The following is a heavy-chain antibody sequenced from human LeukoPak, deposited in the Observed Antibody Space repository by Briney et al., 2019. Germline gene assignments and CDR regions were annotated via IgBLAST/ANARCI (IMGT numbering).Heavy chain of an antibody. J-gene: IGHJ4*02. V-gene: IGHV5-51*01. CDR2: IYPDDSDT. Sequence: GESLKISCKGSGYSFTSYWIGWVRQMPGRGLEWMGIIYPDDSDTRYSPSFQGQVTISADKSISTAYLQWSSLKASDTAMYYCARSLPGGDYSGALDYWGQGTLVTVSS. CDR1: GYSFTSYW. D-gene: IGHD4-17*01. CDR3: ARSLPGGDYSGALDY.